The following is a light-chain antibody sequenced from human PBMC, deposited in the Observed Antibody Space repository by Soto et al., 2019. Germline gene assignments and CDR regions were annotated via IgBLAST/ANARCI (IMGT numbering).Light chain of an antibody. V-gene: IGLV2-14*03. CDR2: DVS. CDR3: SSYTTSSTVL. CDR1: SSDVGDYHY. Sequence: QSVLTQPPSVSGSPGQSITIPCTGTSSDVGDYHYVSWYQQHPGKAPKLMIYDVSYRPSGVSNRFAGSKSGDTASLTISGLQAEDEADYYCSSYTTSSTVLFGGGTKVTVL. J-gene: IGLJ2*01.